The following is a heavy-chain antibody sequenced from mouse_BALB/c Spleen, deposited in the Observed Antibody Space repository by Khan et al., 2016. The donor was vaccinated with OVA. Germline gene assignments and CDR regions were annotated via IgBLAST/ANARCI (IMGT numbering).Heavy chain of an antibody. J-gene: IGHJ3*01. Sequence: QVQLQQSGAELVKPGASVKLSCKTSGYTFTSYWIQWVKQRPGQGLGWIGQIFPGTGTTYYNENFKGKATLTVDTSSNTAYMQFSSLTSEDSAVYVCARGYFGNYEFAYWGQGTLSLSLQ. V-gene: IGHV1S132*01. CDR3: ARGYFGNYEFAY. D-gene: IGHD2-1*01. CDR1: GYTFTSYW. CDR2: IFPGTGTT.